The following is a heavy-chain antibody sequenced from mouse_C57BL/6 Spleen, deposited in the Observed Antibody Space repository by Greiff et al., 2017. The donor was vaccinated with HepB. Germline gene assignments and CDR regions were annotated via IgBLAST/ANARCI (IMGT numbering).Heavy chain of an antibody. J-gene: IGHJ3*01. D-gene: IGHD2-3*01. CDR1: GYTFTSYW. CDR3: ARSLIYDGYPSWFAY. V-gene: IGHV1-55*01. Sequence: QVQLQQPGAELVKPGASVKMSCKASGYTFTSYWITWVKQRPGQGLEWIGDIYPGSGSTNYNEKFKSKATLTVDTSSSTAYMQLSSLTSEDSAVYYCARSLIYDGYPSWFAYWGQGTLVTVSA. CDR2: IYPGSGST.